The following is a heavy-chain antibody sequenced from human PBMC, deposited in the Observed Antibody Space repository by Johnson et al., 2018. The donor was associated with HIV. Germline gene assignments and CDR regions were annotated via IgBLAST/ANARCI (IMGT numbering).Heavy chain of an antibody. J-gene: IGHJ3*02. CDR3: AKDTIAGVKGDSLI. CDR2: ISYDGSNK. CDR1: GFTFSSYW. V-gene: IGHV3-30*18. Sequence: PGGSLRLSCAASGFTFSSYWMSWVRQAPGKGLEWVAVISYDGSNKYYADSVKGRFTISRDNSKNTLYLQMNSLRAEDTAVYYCAKDTIAGVKGDSLIWGQGTMVTVSS. D-gene: IGHD3-9*01.